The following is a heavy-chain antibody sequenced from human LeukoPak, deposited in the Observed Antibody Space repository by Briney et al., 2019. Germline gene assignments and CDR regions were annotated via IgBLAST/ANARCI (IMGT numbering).Heavy chain of an antibody. D-gene: IGHD4-17*01. CDR1: GFTFSNYW. V-gene: IGHV3-74*01. J-gene: IGHJ4*02. Sequence: GGSLRLSCAASGFTFSNYWMHWVRQAPGKGLVWVSRINSDGSSTTSADSVKGRFTISRDNAKNTLYLQMNSLRAEDTSVYYCAKGGATVIGYWGQGTLVTVSS. CDR2: INSDGSST. CDR3: AKGGATVIGY.